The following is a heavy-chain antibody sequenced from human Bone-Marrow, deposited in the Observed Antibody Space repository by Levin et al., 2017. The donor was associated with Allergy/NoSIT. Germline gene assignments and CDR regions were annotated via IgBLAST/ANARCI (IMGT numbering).Heavy chain of an antibody. J-gene: IGHJ4*02. CDR3: ARKTGTNRYPGDF. V-gene: IGHV3-66*01. CDR2: IYSRGNT. D-gene: IGHD1-1*01. CDR1: GFTVSNNY. Sequence: GGSLRLSCAASGFTVSNNYMTWVRQAPGKGLEWVSLIYSRGNTQYADSVKGRFTISRDNSKNTLYLHMNSLRAEDTAVYYCARKTGTNRYPGDFWGQGTLVTVSS.